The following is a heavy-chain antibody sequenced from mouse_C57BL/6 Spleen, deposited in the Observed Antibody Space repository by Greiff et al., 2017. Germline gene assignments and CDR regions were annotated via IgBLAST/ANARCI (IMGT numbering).Heavy chain of an antibody. J-gene: IGHJ4*01. V-gene: IGHV1-18*01. CDR2: INPNNGGT. CDR3: ARVLRYYYAMDY. CDR1: GYTFTDYN. Sequence: EVKLQESGPELVKPGASVKIPCKASGYTFTDYNMDWVKQSHGKSLEWIGDINPNNGGTIYNQKFKGKATLTVDKSSSTAYMELRSLTSEDTAVYYCARVLRYYYAMDYWGQGTSVTVSS. D-gene: IGHD1-1*01.